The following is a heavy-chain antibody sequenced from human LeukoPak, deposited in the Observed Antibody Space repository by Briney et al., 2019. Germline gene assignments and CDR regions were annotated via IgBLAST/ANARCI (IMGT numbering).Heavy chain of an antibody. D-gene: IGHD3-10*01. J-gene: IGHJ5*02. CDR2: MNPNSGNT. CDR1: GYTFTSYD. V-gene: IGHV1-8*01. CDR3: ARGPPKYYYGSGRQRKGVNWFDP. Sequence: GASVKVSCKASGYTFTSYDINWVRQATGQGLEWMGWMNPNSGNTGYAQKFQGRVTMTRNTSISTAYMELSSLRSEDTAVYYCARGPPKYYYGSGRQRKGVNWFDPWGQGTLVTVSS.